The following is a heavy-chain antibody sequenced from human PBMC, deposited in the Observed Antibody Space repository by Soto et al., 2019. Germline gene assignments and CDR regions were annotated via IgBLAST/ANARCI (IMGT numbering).Heavy chain of an antibody. CDR1: GGSISSGGYY. CDR2: IYHSGNT. J-gene: IGHJ4*02. CDR3: ARKVTMIRGIMIDY. V-gene: IGHV4-31*03. D-gene: IGHD3-10*01. Sequence: SETLSLTCTVSGGSISSGGYYWNWIRQHPGKGLEWIGYIYHSGNTNYNPSLKSRVTISVDKSKNEFSLKLSSVTAADTAVYYCARKVTMIRGIMIDYWGQGTLVTVSS.